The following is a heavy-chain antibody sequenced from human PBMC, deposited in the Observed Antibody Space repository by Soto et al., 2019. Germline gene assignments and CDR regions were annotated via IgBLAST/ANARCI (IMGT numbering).Heavy chain of an antibody. Sequence: EVQLVEAGGGLVKPGGSLRLSCAASGFTFSSYSMNWVRQAPGKGLEWVSSISSSSSYIYYADSVKGRFTISRDNAKNSLYLQMNSLRAEDTAVYYCARDLSTSYDGHFDYWGQGTLVTVSS. J-gene: IGHJ4*02. CDR3: ARDLSTSYDGHFDY. CDR2: ISSSSSYI. V-gene: IGHV3-21*01. D-gene: IGHD2-2*01. CDR1: GFTFSSYS.